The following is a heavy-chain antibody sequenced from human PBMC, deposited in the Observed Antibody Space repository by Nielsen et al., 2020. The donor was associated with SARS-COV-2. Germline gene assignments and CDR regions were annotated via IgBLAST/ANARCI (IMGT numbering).Heavy chain of an antibody. CDR2: IYTDGST. D-gene: IGHD7-27*01. J-gene: IGHJ6*02. CDR3: ARDNWGRMDV. CDR1: GFTISSSF. Sequence: GGSLRLSCGASGFTISSSFMSWVRQAAGKGLDWVSFIYTDGSTSHADSVKGRFTISRDNSKNTLYLQMNSLRAEDTAVYYCARDNWGRMDVWGQGTTVTVSS. V-gene: IGHV3-66*01.